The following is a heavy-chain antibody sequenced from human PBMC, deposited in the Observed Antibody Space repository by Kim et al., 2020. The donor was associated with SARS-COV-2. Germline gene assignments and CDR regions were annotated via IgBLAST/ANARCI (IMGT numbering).Heavy chain of an antibody. V-gene: IGHV3-30*03. CDR3: ATGKVIVVVPAAARNYYGMDV. CDR2: ISYDGSNK. Sequence: GGSLRLSCAASGFTFSSYGMHWVRQAPGKGLEWVAVISYDGSNKYYADSVKGRFTISRDNSKNTLYLQMNSLRAEDTAVYYCATGKVIVVVPAAARNYYGMDVWGQGTTVTVS. J-gene: IGHJ6*02. CDR1: GFTFSSYG. D-gene: IGHD2-2*01.